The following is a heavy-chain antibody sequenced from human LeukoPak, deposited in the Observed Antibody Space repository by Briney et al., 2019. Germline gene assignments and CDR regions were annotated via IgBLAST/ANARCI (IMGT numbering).Heavy chain of an antibody. CDR2: IYPGDSDT. CDR3: GRLNALGSSGSYYFDY. V-gene: IGHV5-51*01. J-gene: IGHJ4*02. D-gene: IGHD6-19*01. Sequence: GESLKISCKGSGYSFTSYWIGWVRQMPGKGLEWMGIIYPGDSDTRYSPSFQGQVTISADKSISTAYLQWSSPKASDTAMYYCGRLNALGSSGSYYFDYWGQGTLVTVSS. CDR1: GYSFTSYW.